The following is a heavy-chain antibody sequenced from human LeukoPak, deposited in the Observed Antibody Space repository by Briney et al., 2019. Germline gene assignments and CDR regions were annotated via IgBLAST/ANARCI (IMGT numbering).Heavy chain of an antibody. D-gene: IGHD4-17*01. J-gene: IGHJ3*02. CDR1: GGSFSGYY. CDR2: INHSGST. CDR3: ASGYGANPGAFDI. Sequence: SETLSLTCAVYGGSFSGYYWSWICQPPGKGLEWIGEINHSGSTNYNPSLKSRVTISVDTSKNQFSLKLSSVTAADTAVYYCASGYGANPGAFDIWGQGTMVTVSS. V-gene: IGHV4-34*01.